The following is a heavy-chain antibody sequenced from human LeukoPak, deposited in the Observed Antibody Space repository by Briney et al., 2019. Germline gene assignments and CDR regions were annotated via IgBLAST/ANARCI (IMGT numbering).Heavy chain of an antibody. J-gene: IGHJ5*02. V-gene: IGHV4-61*01. CDR2: IYYSGST. CDR3: ARDERWNWFDP. D-gene: IGHD2-15*01. Sequence: PSETLSLTCTVSGGSVSSGSYYWSWIRQPPGKGLEWIGYIYYSGSTNYNPFLKSRVTISVDTSKNQFSLKLSSVTAADTAVYYCARDERWNWFDPWGQGTLVTVSS. CDR1: GGSVSSGSYY.